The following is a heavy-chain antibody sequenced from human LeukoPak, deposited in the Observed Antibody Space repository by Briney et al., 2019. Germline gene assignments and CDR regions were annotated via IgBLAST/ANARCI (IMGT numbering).Heavy chain of an antibody. CDR1: GGSISSGGYY. Sequence: SETLSLTCTVSGGSISSGGYYWSWIRQHPGKGLEWIGYIYYSGSTNYNPSLKSRVTISVDTSKNQFSLKLSSVTAADTAVYYCARDADSSGWYGGWGQGTLVTVSS. V-gene: IGHV4-61*08. CDR3: ARDADSSGWYGG. CDR2: IYYSGST. D-gene: IGHD6-19*01. J-gene: IGHJ4*02.